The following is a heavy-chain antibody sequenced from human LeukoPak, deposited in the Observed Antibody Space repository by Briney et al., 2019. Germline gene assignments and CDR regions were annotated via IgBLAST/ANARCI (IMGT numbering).Heavy chain of an antibody. CDR2: INPSGGST. J-gene: IGHJ5*02. CDR3: ARDPGGTGTIPTNWFDP. V-gene: IGHV1-46*01. Sequence: ASVKVSCKASGFTFTSSAMQWVRQARGQGLEWMGIINPSGGSTSYAQKFQGRVTMTRDTSTSTVYMELSSLRFEDTAVYHCARDPGGTGTIPTNWFDPWGQGTLVTVSS. CDR1: GFTFTSSA. D-gene: IGHD1-1*01.